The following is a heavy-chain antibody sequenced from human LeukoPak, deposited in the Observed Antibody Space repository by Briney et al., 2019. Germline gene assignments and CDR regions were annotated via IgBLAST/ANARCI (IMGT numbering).Heavy chain of an antibody. Sequence: GESLKISCKGSGYSFTSYWIGGVRQMPGKGLEWMGIIYPGDSDTRYSPSFQGQVTISADKSISTAYLQRSSLKASDTAMYYCARRYYYGSGTYYNYFDYWGQGTLVTVSS. CDR2: IYPGDSDT. J-gene: IGHJ4*02. V-gene: IGHV5-51*01. CDR1: GYSFTSYW. CDR3: ARRYYYGSGTYYNYFDY. D-gene: IGHD3-10*01.